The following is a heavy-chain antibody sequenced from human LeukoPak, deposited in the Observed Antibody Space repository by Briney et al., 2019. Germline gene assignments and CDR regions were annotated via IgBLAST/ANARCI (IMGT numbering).Heavy chain of an antibody. J-gene: IGHJ4*02. D-gene: IGHD6-19*01. Sequence: PGGSLRLSCAASELTFSNYGMSWVRQAPGKGKGLEWVSGISGGGGGTYYADSVKGRFTISRDDSKNRLYLQMNSLRAEDTAVYYCAKGRYTSGRNFDHWGQGTLVTVSS. CDR3: AKGRYTSGRNFDH. CDR1: ELTFSNYG. V-gene: IGHV3-23*01. CDR2: ISGGGGGT.